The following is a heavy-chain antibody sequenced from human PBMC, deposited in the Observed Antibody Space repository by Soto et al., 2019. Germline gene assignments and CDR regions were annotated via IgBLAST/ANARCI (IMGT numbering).Heavy chain of an antibody. CDR2: IRSKTHSYAT. CDR3: TRSGGSYCFGY. J-gene: IGHJ4*02. D-gene: IGHD1-26*01. Sequence: EVQLVESGGGLVQPGESLKISCAASGFTLSGSAVHWVRQASGKGLEWVGRIRSKTHSYATEYIASVKGRFTMSRDDSNNTAYLQMNGLKTDDTAVYYCTRSGGSYCFGYWGQGTLVTVSS. CDR1: GFTLSGSA. V-gene: IGHV3-73*02.